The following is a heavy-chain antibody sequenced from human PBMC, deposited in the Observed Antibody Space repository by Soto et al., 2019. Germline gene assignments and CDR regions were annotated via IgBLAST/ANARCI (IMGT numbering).Heavy chain of an antibody. Sequence: QVQLQESGPGLVKPSQTLSLTCTVSSGSVSSGDYYWSWIRQPPGKGLEWIGYIYYSGSTYYNLSLKSRVAISVDTSKNQCSLKLSSVTAADTAVYYCARAQGSGFLVSWGQGTMVTVSS. CDR2: IYYSGST. CDR3: ARAQGSGFLVS. D-gene: IGHD3-10*01. V-gene: IGHV4-30-4*01. CDR1: SGSVSSGDYY. J-gene: IGHJ4*02.